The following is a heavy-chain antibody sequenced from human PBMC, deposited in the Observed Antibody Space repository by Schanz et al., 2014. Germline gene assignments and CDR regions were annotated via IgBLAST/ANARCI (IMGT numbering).Heavy chain of an antibody. CDR2: FDAHDGRA. Sequence: EMQLLESGGGLVQPGGSLRLSCEASGFSFGNYGMSWVRQAPGKGLEWVSGFDAHDGRAYYADSAKGRFTISRDNSKSTLYVEMNSLRVEDTAVYYCAKTLFPGGTQTFGNWGRGTLVTVSS. CDR3: AKTLFPGGTQTFGN. J-gene: IGHJ4*02. V-gene: IGHV3-23*01. D-gene: IGHD2-8*02. CDR1: GFSFGNYG.